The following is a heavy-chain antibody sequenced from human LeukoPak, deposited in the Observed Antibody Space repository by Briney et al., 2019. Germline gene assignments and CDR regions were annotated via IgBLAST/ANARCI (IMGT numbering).Heavy chain of an antibody. D-gene: IGHD5-12*01. V-gene: IGHV1-8*03. CDR1: GYTFTGYD. J-gene: IGHJ4*02. Sequence: ASVKVSCKASGYTFTGYDINWVRQATGQGLEWMGWMNPNSGSTGYAQKFQGRVTIARNTSISTAYMELSGLRSEDTAVYYCARGRSTGYPYYFEYWGQGTLVTVSS. CDR2: MNPNSGST. CDR3: ARGRSTGYPYYFEY.